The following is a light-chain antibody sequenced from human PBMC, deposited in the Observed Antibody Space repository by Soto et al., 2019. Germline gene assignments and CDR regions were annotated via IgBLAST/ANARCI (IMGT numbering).Light chain of an antibody. J-gene: IGLJ1*01. CDR2: DVS. Sequence: QSVLTQPASVSGSPGQSITISCTGTSSDVGGYNYVSWYQQHPGKAPKLMIYDVSNRPSGVSNRFSGSKSGNTASLTISGLQAEDEADYPCSSYTSSSNVFGTGTKVTVL. CDR3: SSYTSSSNV. CDR1: SSDVGGYNY. V-gene: IGLV2-14*01.